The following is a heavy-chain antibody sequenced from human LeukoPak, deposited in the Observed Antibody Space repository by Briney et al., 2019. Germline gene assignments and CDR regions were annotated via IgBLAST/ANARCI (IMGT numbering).Heavy chain of an antibody. CDR3: VRELFRHEN. D-gene: IGHD3/OR15-3a*01. CDR1: GYTFSVYY. V-gene: IGHV1-2*02. CDR2: INPSNGGT. Sequence: ASVKVSCKTSGYTFSVYYIHWVRQAHGQGLEWMGWINPSNGGTNYAQKFQGRVTMSRDTSSSTAYMELSRLGYDDTAVYYCVRELFRHENWGQGTLVTVSS. J-gene: IGHJ4*02.